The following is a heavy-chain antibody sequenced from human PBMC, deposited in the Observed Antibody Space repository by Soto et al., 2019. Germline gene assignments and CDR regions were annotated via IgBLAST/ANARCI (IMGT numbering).Heavy chain of an antibody. V-gene: IGHV4-39*01. Sequence: PSETLSLTCTVSGGSISSSSYYWGWIRQPPGKGLEWIGSIYYSGSTYYNPSLKSRVTISVDTSKNQFSLKLSSLRSEDTAVYYCARAEHNPQPEAVAGTWWFDPWGQGTLVTVSS. CDR2: IYYSGST. CDR1: GGSISSSSYY. CDR3: ARAEHNPQPEAVAGTWWFDP. J-gene: IGHJ5*02. D-gene: IGHD6-19*01.